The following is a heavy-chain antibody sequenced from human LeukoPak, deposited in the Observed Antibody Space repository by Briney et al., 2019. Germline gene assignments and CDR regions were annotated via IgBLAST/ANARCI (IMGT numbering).Heavy chain of an antibody. V-gene: IGHV1-46*01. CDR1: GYTFTSYY. CDR2: INPSGGST. CDR3: ARDYGDYVGFAYYFDY. Sequence: ASVTVSCKASGYTFTSYYMHWVRQAPGQGLEWMGIINPSGGSTSYAQKFQGRVTMTRDMSTSTVYMELSSLRSEDTAVYYCARDYGDYVGFAYYFDYWGQGTLVTVSS. J-gene: IGHJ4*02. D-gene: IGHD4-17*01.